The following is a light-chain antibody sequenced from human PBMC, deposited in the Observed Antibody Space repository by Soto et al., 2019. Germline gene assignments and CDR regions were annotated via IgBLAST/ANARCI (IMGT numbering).Light chain of an antibody. V-gene: IGKV1-27*01. CDR2: AAS. Sequence: DIQMTQSPSSLSASVGDRVTITCRASQVISDYLAWYQQKPGKAPKLLIYAASTLQSGVPPRFSGSGSGTDFTLTISSLQPEDVATYYCQKYNSAVFNCGPGTKVDI. J-gene: IGKJ3*01. CDR3: QKYNSAVFN. CDR1: QVISDY.